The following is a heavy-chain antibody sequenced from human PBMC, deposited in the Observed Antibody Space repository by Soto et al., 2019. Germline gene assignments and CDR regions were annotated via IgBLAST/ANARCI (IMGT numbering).Heavy chain of an antibody. Sequence: QEQLVQSGPEVQKPGSSVKVSCKASGGTLSRHGISWVRQAPGQGLEWMGGIIPIFRITNYAQKFQGRLMITADETTRAAYMELSRLGSDDSAVYFCVRVRVGSIPLNYDMDVWGQGTTVTV. V-gene: IGHV1-69*01. CDR2: IIPIFRIT. D-gene: IGHD1-26*01. CDR3: VRVRVGSIPLNYDMDV. J-gene: IGHJ6*02. CDR1: GGTLSRHG.